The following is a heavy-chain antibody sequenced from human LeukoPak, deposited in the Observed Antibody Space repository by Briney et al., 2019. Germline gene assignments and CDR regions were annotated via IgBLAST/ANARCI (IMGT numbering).Heavy chain of an antibody. CDR3: ARSPGVDRSYYYMDV. Sequence: ASVKVSCKASGGTFSSYAISWVRQAPGQGLEWMGGIIPIFGTANYAQKFQGRVTITTDESTSTAYMELSSLRSEDTAVYYCARSPGVDRSYYYMDVWGKGTTVTVSS. V-gene: IGHV1-69*05. J-gene: IGHJ6*03. D-gene: IGHD7-27*01. CDR1: GGTFSSYA. CDR2: IIPIFGTA.